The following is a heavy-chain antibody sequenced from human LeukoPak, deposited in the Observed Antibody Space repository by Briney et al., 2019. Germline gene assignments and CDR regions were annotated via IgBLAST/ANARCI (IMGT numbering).Heavy chain of an antibody. CDR3: ARGGYFGSGSYPTYYFDY. CDR1: AYTFTGYY. D-gene: IGHD3-10*01. CDR2: IKPNSGGT. J-gene: IGHJ4*02. V-gene: IGHV1-2*02. Sequence: ASVKVSCKASAYTFTGYYMHWVRQAPGQGLEWMGWIKPNSGGTNYAQKFQGRVTMTRDTSISTAYMELSRLRSDDTAVYYCARGGYFGSGSYPTYYFDYWGQGTLVTVSS.